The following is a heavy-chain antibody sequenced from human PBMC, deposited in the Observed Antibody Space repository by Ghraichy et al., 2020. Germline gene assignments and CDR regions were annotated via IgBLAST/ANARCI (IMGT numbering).Heavy chain of an antibody. CDR3: AKDRTDIVVVVAAMVSDY. J-gene: IGHJ4*02. CDR2: ISGSGGST. CDR1: GFTFSSYA. D-gene: IGHD2-15*01. Sequence: GGSLRLSCAASGFTFSSYAMSWVRQAPGKGLEWVSAISGSGGSTYYADSVKGRFTISRDNSKNTLYLQMNSLRAEDTAVYYCAKDRTDIVVVVAAMVSDYWGQGTLVTVSS. V-gene: IGHV3-23*01.